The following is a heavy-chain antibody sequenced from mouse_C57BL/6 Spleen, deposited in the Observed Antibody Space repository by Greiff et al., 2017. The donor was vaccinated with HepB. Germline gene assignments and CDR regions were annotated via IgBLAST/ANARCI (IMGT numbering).Heavy chain of an antibody. D-gene: IGHD3-2*02. CDR1: GFTFSSYG. V-gene: IGHV5-6*01. Sequence: EVQLVESGGDLVKPGGSLKLSCAASGFTFSSYGMSWVRQTPDKRLEWVATISSGGSYTYYPDSVKGRFTISRDNAKNTLYRQMSSLKSEDTAMYYSAGQRLRSFYFGYWGQGTTLTVSS. J-gene: IGHJ2*01. CDR3: AGQRLRSFYFGY. CDR2: ISSGGSYT.